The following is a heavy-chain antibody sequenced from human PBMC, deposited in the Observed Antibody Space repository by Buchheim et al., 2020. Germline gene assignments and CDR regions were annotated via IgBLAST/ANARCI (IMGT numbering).Heavy chain of an antibody. Sequence: QVQLQESGPGLVKPSQTLSLTCTVSGGSISSGGYCWSWIRQHPGKGLEWIGYIYYSGSTYYHPSLNRRVTISVDTSKNQFSLKLSSVTAADTAVYYCARDDNWIFDYWGQGTL. V-gene: IGHV4-31*03. CDR3: ARDDNWIFDY. CDR2: IYYSGST. CDR1: GGSISSGGYC. D-gene: IGHD1-1*01. J-gene: IGHJ4*02.